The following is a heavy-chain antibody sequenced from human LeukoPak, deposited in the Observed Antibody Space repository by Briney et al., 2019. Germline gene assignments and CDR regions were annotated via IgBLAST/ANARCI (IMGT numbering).Heavy chain of an antibody. V-gene: IGHV3-21*04. D-gene: IGHD3-16*02. CDR3: AKGDYDYVWGSYPPAY. CDR1: GFTFSSYS. CDR2: ISSSSSYI. Sequence: PGGSLRLSCAASGFTFSSYSMNWVRQAPGKGLEWVSSISSSSSYIYYADSVKGRFTISRDNAKNSLYLQMNSLRAEDTAVYYCAKGDYDYVWGSYPPAYWGQGTLVTVSS. J-gene: IGHJ4*02.